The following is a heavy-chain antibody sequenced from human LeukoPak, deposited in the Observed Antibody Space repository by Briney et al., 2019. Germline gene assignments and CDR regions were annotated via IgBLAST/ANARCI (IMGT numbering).Heavy chain of an antibody. Sequence: TGGSLRLSCAASGFTFSSYSMNWVRQAPGKGLEWVSSIGSSSSYIYYADSVKGRFTISRDNAKNSLYLQMNSLRAEDTAVYYCAREVGDSSGYYNPWGQGTLVTVSS. CDR1: GFTFSSYS. D-gene: IGHD3-22*01. J-gene: IGHJ5*02. CDR3: AREVGDSSGYYNP. V-gene: IGHV3-21*01. CDR2: IGSSSSYI.